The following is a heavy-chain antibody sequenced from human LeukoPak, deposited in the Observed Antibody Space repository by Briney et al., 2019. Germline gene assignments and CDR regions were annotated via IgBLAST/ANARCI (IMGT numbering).Heavy chain of an antibody. V-gene: IGHV3-74*01. J-gene: IGHJ5*02. CDR2: ISTDGSTT. CDR1: GFTFSNYW. Sequence: PGGSLRLSCAASGFTFSNYWMHWVRQGPGKGLALVARISTDGSTTSYGDSVKGRFTVSRDNAKNTLYLQMNSLRSEDTGVYYCAKDNSPGWFGPWGQGTLVTVSS. D-gene: IGHD4-11*01. CDR3: AKDNSPGWFGP.